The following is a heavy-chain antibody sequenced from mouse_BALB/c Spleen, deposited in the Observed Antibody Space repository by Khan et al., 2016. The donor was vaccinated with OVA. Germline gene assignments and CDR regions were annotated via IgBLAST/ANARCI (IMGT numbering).Heavy chain of an antibody. CDR3: ARNYDYDEGLSY. CDR2: IWSGGST. D-gene: IGHD2-4*01. V-gene: IGHV2-2*02. Sequence: VQLKESGPGLVQPSQSLSITCTVSGFSLTSYGVHWVRQSPGKGLEWLGVIWSGGSTDYNAAFISRLSISKDNSKSQVFFKLNNLQANDTAIYYCARNYDYDEGLSYWCQGTLVTVSA. J-gene: IGHJ3*01. CDR1: GFSLTSYG.